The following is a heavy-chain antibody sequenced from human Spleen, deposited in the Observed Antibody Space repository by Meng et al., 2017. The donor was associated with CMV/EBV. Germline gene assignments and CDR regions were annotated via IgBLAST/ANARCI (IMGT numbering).Heavy chain of an antibody. CDR1: GDVFGNSA. CDR2: IIPVFGSP. Sequence: SVKVSCKASGDVFGNSALTWVRQAPGRGLEWIGGIIPVFGSPNYAQNFQGRVTVTTDKCTNTFYLELRSLTSDDTAIYYCARGRFASPNAYDMWGQGTMVTVSS. D-gene: IGHD3-3*01. V-gene: IGHV1-69*05. J-gene: IGHJ3*02. CDR3: ARGRFASPNAYDM.